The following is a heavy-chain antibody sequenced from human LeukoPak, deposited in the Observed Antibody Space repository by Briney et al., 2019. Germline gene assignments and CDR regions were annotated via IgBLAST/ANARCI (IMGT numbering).Heavy chain of an antibody. CDR2: IYHSGST. J-gene: IGHJ3*02. V-gene: IGHV4-4*02. CDR3: ARLLNHYDSSGYPAAPAFDI. Sequence: SGTLSLTCAVSGGSISSSNWWSWVRQPPGKGLEWIGEIYHSGSTNYNPSLKSRVTISVDKSKNQFSLKLSSVTAADTAVYYCARLLNHYDSSGYPAAPAFDIWGQGTMVTVSS. CDR1: GGSISSSNW. D-gene: IGHD3-22*01.